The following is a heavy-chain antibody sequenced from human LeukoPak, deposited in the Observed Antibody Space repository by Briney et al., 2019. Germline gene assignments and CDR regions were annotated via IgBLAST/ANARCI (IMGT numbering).Heavy chain of an antibody. Sequence: GGSLRLSCAASGFTFSSYAMNWVRQAPGKGLEWVSVISGGSGSTYYADSVKGRFTISRDNSKNNLYLQMYSLRAEDTAVYYCARSPTAINGYFDPWGQGTLVTVST. D-gene: IGHD2-2*01. CDR1: GFTFSSYA. CDR3: ARSPTAINGYFDP. CDR2: ISGGSGST. V-gene: IGHV3-23*01. J-gene: IGHJ5*02.